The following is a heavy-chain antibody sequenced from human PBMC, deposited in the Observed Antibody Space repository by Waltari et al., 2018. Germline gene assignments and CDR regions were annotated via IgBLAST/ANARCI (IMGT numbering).Heavy chain of an antibody. V-gene: IGHV3-30-3*01. D-gene: IGHD1-7*01. Sequence: QVQLVESGRGVVQPGRSLRLPCAASGFTFSSYAMHRVRQAPGKELEWVAVISYDGSNKYYADSVKGRFTISRDNSKNTLYLQMNSLRAEDTAVYYCARFPYGTGTQLYGLDVWGQVTTVTVSS. CDR2: ISYDGSNK. J-gene: IGHJ6*02. CDR3: ARFPYGTGTQLYGLDV. CDR1: GFTFSSYA.